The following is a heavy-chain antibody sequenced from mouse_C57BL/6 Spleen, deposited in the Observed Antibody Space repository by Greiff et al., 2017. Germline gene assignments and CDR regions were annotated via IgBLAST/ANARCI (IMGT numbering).Heavy chain of an antibody. CDR1: GYTFTSYW. CDR3: AREARNYGSSYDY. V-gene: IGHV1-69*01. D-gene: IGHD1-1*01. J-gene: IGHJ2*01. Sequence: VQLQQPGAELVMPGASVKLSCKASGYTFTSYWMHWVKQRPGQGLEWIGEIDPSDSYTNYTQKFKGKSTLTVDKSSSTAYMQLSSLTSEDSAVYYCAREARNYGSSYDYWGQGTTLTVSS. CDR2: IDPSDSYT.